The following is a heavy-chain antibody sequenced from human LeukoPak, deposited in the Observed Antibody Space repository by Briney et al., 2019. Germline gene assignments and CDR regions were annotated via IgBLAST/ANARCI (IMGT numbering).Heavy chain of an antibody. CDR2: IGGSSSSI. V-gene: IGHV3-21*01. CDR1: GFTFSSYS. D-gene: IGHD1-1*01. CDR3: ARENPTEAFEY. Sequence: PGGSLRLSCAASGFTFSSYSMNWVRQAPGKGLEWVSSIGGSSSSIYYADSVKGRFTISRDNAKNSLYLQMNSLRAEDTAVYYCARENPTEAFEYWGQGTLVTVYS. J-gene: IGHJ4*02.